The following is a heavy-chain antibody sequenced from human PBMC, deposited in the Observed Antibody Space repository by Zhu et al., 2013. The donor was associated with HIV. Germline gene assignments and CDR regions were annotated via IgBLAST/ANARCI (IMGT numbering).Heavy chain of an antibody. CDR3: AAGRGYSYGPLGY. D-gene: IGHD5-18*01. V-gene: IGHV1-58*01. Sequence: QLVQSGPEVKKPGTSVKVSCKASGFTFTSSAVQWVRQARGQRLEWIGWIVVGSGNTNYAQKFQERVTITRDMSTSTAYMELSSLRSEDTAVYYCAAGRGYSYGPLGYWGQGTLVTVSS. J-gene: IGHJ4*02. CDR1: GFTFTSSA. CDR2: IVVGSGNT.